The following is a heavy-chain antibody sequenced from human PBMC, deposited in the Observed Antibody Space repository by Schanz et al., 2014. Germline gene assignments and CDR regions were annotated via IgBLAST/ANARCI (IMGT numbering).Heavy chain of an antibody. CDR1: GFTFSSYA. D-gene: IGHD2-2*01. CDR2: IKHDGSVK. V-gene: IGHV3-7*01. CDR3: ARESSNDIVLVPGAVFDH. Sequence: EVQLLESGGGLVQPGGSLRLSCAASGFTFSSYAMSWVRQAPGKGPEWVANIKHDGSVKDYVDSVEGRFTISRDNSKNTVYLQMNSLRPGDTAVYYCARESSNDIVLVPGAVFDHWGQGILVTVSS. J-gene: IGHJ4*02.